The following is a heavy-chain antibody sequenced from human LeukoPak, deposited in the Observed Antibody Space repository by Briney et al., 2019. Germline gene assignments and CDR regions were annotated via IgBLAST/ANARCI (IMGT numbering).Heavy chain of an antibody. CDR3: ARDSDYGGNRGVWFDP. Sequence: ASVKVSCKASGYTFTGYYMHWVRQAPGQGLEWMGWINPNSGGTNYAQKFQGRVTMTRDTSISTAYMGLSRLRSDDTAVYYCARDSDYGGNRGVWFDPWGQGTLVTVSS. V-gene: IGHV1-2*02. CDR1: GYTFTGYY. J-gene: IGHJ5*02. D-gene: IGHD4-23*01. CDR2: INPNSGGT.